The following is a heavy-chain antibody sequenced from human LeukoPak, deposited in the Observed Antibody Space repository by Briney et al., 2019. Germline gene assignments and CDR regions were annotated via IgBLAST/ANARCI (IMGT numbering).Heavy chain of an antibody. CDR2: IYYSGGT. CDR3: ARQGSSSYSN. J-gene: IGHJ4*02. V-gene: IGHV4-39*01. Sequence: SETLSLTCTVSGGSISSSSYYWGWIRQPPGKGLEWIGSIYYSGGTYYNPSLKSRVTIPVDTSKNQFSLKLSSVTAADTAVYYCARQGSSSYSNWGQGTLVTVSS. D-gene: IGHD6-13*01. CDR1: GGSISSSSYY.